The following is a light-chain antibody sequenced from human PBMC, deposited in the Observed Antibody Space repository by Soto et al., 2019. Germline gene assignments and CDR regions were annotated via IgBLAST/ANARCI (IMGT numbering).Light chain of an antibody. J-gene: IGKJ3*01. CDR1: QSVNNY. CDR3: QHRRSWLGT. V-gene: IGKV3-11*01. Sequence: DIVLTQSPDTLSLSPGERATLSCRASQSVNNYLAWYQHKPGQAPRLLIYDASDRATGIPARFSGSWSGTDFTLTISSLEPEDFAVYYCQHRRSWLGTFGPGTKVDLK. CDR2: DAS.